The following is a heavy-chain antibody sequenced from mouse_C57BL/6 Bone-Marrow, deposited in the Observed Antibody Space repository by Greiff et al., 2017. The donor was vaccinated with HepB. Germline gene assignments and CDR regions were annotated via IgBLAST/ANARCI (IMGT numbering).Heavy chain of an antibody. J-gene: IGHJ4*01. CDR2: FHPYNDDT. CDR3: ARCVLGAMDY. V-gene: IGHV1-47*01. Sequence: VQLQQSGAELVKPGASVKMSCKASGYTFTTYPIEWVKQNHGKSLEWIGNFHPYNDDTKYNEKFKGKATLTVEKSSSTVYLELSRFTSDYSSVCDCARCVLGAMDYWGQGTSVTVSS. D-gene: IGHD4-1*01. CDR1: GYTFTTYP.